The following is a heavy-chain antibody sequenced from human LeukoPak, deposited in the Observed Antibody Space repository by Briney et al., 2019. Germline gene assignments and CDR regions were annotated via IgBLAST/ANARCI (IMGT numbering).Heavy chain of an antibody. CDR1: GFTFSSYS. J-gene: IGHJ6*02. D-gene: IGHD3-10*01. CDR2: ISSSSSYI. V-gene: IGHV3-21*01. Sequence: GGSLRLSCAASGFTFSSYSMNWVRQAPGKGLEWVSSISSSSSYIYYADSVKGRFTISRDNAKNSLYLQMNSLRAEDTAVYYCAKDMVRGVNREHYGMDVWGQGTTVTVSS. CDR3: AKDMVRGVNREHYGMDV.